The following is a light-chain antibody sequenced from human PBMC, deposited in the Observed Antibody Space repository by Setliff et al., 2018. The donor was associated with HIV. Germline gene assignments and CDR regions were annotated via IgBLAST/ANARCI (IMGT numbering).Light chain of an antibody. CDR2: QAT. CDR1: SNDVGRYDL. V-gene: IGLV2-23*01. CDR3: CSNTGSNTFV. Sequence: QSALAQPASGSGSPGQSITISCTGTSNDVGRYDLVSWYQQHPARAPKLIIYQATRRPSGVSNRFSGSKSGNVASLTISGLQAEDEADYYCCSNTGSNTFVFGTGTKVTVL. J-gene: IGLJ1*01.